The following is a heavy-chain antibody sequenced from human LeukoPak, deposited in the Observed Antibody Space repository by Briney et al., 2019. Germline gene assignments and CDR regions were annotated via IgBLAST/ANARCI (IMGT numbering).Heavy chain of an antibody. CDR1: GGSISSYY. Sequence: SETLSLTCTVSGGSISSYYWSWIRQPPGKGLEWIGYIYYSGSTNYNPSLKSRVTISVDTSENQFSLKLSSVTAADTAVYYCAGSPHDFWSGYYYYYYYMDVWGKGTTVTVSS. CDR3: AGSPHDFWSGYYYYYYYMDV. CDR2: IYYSGST. D-gene: IGHD3-3*01. V-gene: IGHV4-59*01. J-gene: IGHJ6*03.